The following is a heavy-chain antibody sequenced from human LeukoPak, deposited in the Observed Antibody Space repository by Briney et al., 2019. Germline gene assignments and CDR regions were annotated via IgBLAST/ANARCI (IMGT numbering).Heavy chain of an antibody. J-gene: IGHJ4*02. D-gene: IGHD3-3*01. CDR2: IDHRGTA. CDR3: AVGITILGVAASFDS. CDR1: GFTFSNNW. V-gene: IGHV4-4*02. Sequence: GSLRLSCAASGFTFSNNWMTWARQPPGKGLEWIGDIDHRGTATYNPSLKSRLSISADASKNQFSLKLNSVTDADTAVYYCAVGITILGVAASFDSWGQGNLVIVSS.